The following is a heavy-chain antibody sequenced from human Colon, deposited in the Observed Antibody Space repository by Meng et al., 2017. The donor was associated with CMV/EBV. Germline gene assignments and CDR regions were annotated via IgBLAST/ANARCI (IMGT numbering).Heavy chain of an antibody. CDR2: INHSGGT. CDR1: GGSFSGYY. CDR3: ARGRIAAAGTGFDY. J-gene: IGHJ4*02. Sequence: SETLSLTCAVYGGSFSGYYWSWIRQPPGKGLEWIGEINHSGGTNYNPSLKSRVTISVDTSKNQFSLKLSSVTAADTAVYYCARGRIAAAGTGFDYWGQGTLVTVSS. D-gene: IGHD6-13*01. V-gene: IGHV4-34*01.